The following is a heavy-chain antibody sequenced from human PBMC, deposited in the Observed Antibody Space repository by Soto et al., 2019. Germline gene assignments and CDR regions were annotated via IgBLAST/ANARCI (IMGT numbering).Heavy chain of an antibody. Sequence: QGLLVQSGAEVKKPGSSVKVSCKAPGGTLSTYTLTWLRQAPGQGPEWMGRIIPALDVEDYGQQFQGRVTITADTSTSTAYMELHSLRSDDTAVYYCAAVAGTSAFVGYFEYWGQGTLVTVAS. D-gene: IGHD6-19*01. J-gene: IGHJ4*02. CDR2: IIPALDVE. CDR1: GGTLSTYT. CDR3: AAVAGTSAFVGYFEY. V-gene: IGHV1-69*02.